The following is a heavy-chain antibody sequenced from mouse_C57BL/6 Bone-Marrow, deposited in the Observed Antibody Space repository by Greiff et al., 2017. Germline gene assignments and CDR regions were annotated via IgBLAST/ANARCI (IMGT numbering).Heavy chain of an antibody. Sequence: EVMLVESGPGMVKPSQSLSLTCTVTGYSITSGYDWHWIRHFPGNKLEWMGYISYSGSTNYNPSLKSRISITHDTSKNHFFMKLNSVTTEDAATYFGAREGERGGFDYWGQGTTLTVSS. J-gene: IGHJ2*01. CDR2: ISYSGST. V-gene: IGHV3-1*01. CDR3: AREGERGGFDY. CDR1: GYSITSGYD.